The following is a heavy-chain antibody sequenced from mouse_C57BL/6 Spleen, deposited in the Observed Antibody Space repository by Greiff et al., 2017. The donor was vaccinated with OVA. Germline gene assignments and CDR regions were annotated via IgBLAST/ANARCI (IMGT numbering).Heavy chain of an antibody. CDR1: GFTFSYYG. J-gene: IGHJ4*01. CDR2: ICSGRSTF. CDR3: ARRGGPYAMDY. V-gene: IGHV5-17*01. Sequence: EVMLVESGGGLVKPGGSLKLSCAASGFTFSYYGMPWVRQAPKKGLEWVAYICSGRSTFYYAGTVKGRFTISRDNARNTLFLQMTSLRSEDTAMYYCARRGGPYAMDYWGQGTSVTVSS. D-gene: IGHD3-3*01.